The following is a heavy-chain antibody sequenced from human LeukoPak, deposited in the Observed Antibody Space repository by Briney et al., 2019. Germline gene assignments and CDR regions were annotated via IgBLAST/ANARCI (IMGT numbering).Heavy chain of an antibody. V-gene: IGHV3-7*01. CDR1: GFTFGSYW. D-gene: IGHD2-15*01. Sequence: PGGSLRLSCAASGFTFGSYWMSWVRQAPGKWLEWVANIKQDGSEKYYVDSVKGRFTISRDNAKNSLYLQMNSLRAEDTAVYYCARRDCSGGSCYPIFISDPPYYFDYWGQGTLVTVSS. CDR2: IKQDGSEK. J-gene: IGHJ4*02. CDR3: ARRDCSGGSCYPIFISDPPYYFDY.